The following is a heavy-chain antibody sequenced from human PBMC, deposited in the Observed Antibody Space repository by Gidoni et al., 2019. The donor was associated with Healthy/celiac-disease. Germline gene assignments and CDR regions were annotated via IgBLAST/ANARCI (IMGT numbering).Heavy chain of an antibody. D-gene: IGHD4-17*01. CDR1: GGSISSSSYY. Sequence: QLQLQESGPGLVKPSETLSLTCTVSGGSISSSSYYWGWLRQPPGKGLAWIGSIYYSGSTYYNPSLKSRVTISGDTSKNQFSLKLSSVTAADTAVYYCARHRYGDYPHFDYWGQGTLVTVSS. J-gene: IGHJ4*02. CDR2: IYYSGST. V-gene: IGHV4-39*01. CDR3: ARHRYGDYPHFDY.